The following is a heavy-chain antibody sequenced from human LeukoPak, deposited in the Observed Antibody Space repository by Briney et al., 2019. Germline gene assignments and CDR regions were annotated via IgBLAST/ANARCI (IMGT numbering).Heavy chain of an antibody. V-gene: IGHV3-7*03. D-gene: IGHD3-22*01. CDR3: AKRRYDSSGHFDS. CDR1: GFTFSNFW. CDR2: LKEDGSQK. Sequence: GGSLRLSCAASGFTFSNFWMSWVRQAPGKGLEWVANLKEDGSQKYHVDSVKGRFTISKDNSKNTLYMRMSSLRAEDTAVYYCAKRRYDSSGHFDSWGQGTLVTVSS. J-gene: IGHJ4*02.